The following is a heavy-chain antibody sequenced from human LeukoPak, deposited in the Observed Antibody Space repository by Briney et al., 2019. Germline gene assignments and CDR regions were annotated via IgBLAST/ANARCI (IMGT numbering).Heavy chain of an antibody. CDR2: IDYDGGSG. CDR1: GVMFSSYG. D-gene: IGHD6-19*01. V-gene: IGHV3-23*01. Sequence: GGTLRLSCAASGVMFSSYGMSWIRQAPGKGLEWVSSIDYDGGSGHYADSVKGRFTISRDNSNNTLFLHLNSLRGEDTAVYYCTRNSGWYGLSWGQGTLVTVSS. J-gene: IGHJ1*01. CDR3: TRNSGWYGLS.